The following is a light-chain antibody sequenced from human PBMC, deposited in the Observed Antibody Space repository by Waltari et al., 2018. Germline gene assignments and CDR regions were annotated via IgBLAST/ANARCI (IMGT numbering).Light chain of an antibody. Sequence: EIVLTQSPGTLSLSPGESATLSCRASQSVTSSHLAWYQQKPGQAPRLLIYGASSRATAIPDRFSGSGSGTDFTFTISRLEAEDFAVYYCQQYGSSPRTFGQGTKVEIK. CDR1: QSVTSSH. V-gene: IGKV3-20*01. CDR2: GAS. J-gene: IGKJ1*01. CDR3: QQYGSSPRT.